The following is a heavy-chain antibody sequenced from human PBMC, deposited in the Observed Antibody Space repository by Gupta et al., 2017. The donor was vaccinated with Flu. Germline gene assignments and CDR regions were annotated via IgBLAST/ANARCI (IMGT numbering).Heavy chain of an antibody. V-gene: IGHV3-9*01. Sequence: EVQLVESGGGLVQPGGSLRLSCAASGFTFDDYAMHWVRQAPGKGLEWVSGISWNSGSIGYADSVKGRFTISRDNAKNSLYLQMNSLRAEDTALYYCAKDKGSTAMVLQWDYFDYWGQGTLVTVSS. CDR1: GFTFDDYA. CDR2: ISWNSGSI. J-gene: IGHJ4*02. D-gene: IGHD5-18*01. CDR3: AKDKGSTAMVLQWDYFDY.